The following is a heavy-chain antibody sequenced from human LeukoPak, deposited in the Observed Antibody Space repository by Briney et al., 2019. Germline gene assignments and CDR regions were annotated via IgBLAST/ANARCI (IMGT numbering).Heavy chain of an antibody. V-gene: IGHV4-34*01. CDR3: ARGWGYSSKKFDP. D-gene: IGHD6-19*01. CDR1: GGSFSGYY. CDR2: ISHSGST. J-gene: IGHJ5*02. Sequence: SETLSLTCDVYGGSFSGYYWSWIRQPPGKGLEWIGEISHSGSTNYNPSLKSRVTISVDTSKNQFSLKLSSVTAADTAVYYCARGWGYSSKKFDPWGQGSLVTVSS.